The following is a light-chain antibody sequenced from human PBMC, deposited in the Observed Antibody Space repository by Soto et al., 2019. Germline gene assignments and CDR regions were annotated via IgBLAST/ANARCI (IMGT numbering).Light chain of an antibody. Sequence: IQMTQSPSSLSASVGDRVTITCRAGQGIFSSLNWYQQRPGKAPTLLIYAAPSLQSGVPSRFRGSGYGTDFALTITSLQPEDFAIYYCQQSYNSPPITFGQGTRLEIK. J-gene: IGKJ5*01. CDR3: QQSYNSPPIT. CDR2: AAP. V-gene: IGKV1-39*01. CDR1: QGIFSS.